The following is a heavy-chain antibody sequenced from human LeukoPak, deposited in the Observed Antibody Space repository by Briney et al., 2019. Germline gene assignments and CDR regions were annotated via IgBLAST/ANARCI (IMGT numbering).Heavy chain of an antibody. J-gene: IGHJ3*02. V-gene: IGHV1-2*02. CDR2: INPNSGGT. CDR3: AREIGDDSSLNAFDI. D-gene: IGHD3-22*01. Sequence: ASVKVSCKASGYTCTGYYMHWVRQAPGQGLEWMGWINPNSGGTNYAQKFQGRVTMTRDTSISTAYMELSRLRSDDTAGYYCAREIGDDSSLNAFDIWGQGTMVTVSS. CDR1: GYTCTGYY.